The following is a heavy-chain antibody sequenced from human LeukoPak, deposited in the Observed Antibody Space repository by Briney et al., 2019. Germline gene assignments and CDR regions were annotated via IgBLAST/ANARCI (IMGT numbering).Heavy chain of an antibody. CDR1: VGSISSYH. Sequence: SETLSLTCTVSVGSISSYHWSWIRQPPGKGLEWIGYIYYSGSTNYNPSLKSRATISVGTSKNQFSLKLSSVTAADTAVYYCARSLAYCGGDCYYDAFDIWGQGTMVTVSS. J-gene: IGHJ3*02. V-gene: IGHV4-59*01. CDR3: ARSLAYCGGDCYYDAFDI. CDR2: IYYSGST. D-gene: IGHD2-21*02.